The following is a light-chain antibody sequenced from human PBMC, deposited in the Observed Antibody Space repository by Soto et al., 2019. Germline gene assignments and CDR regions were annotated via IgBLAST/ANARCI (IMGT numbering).Light chain of an antibody. CDR3: QQYGSSPWT. Sequence: KQAPATLYVSPGDSATLSCRASQSVNTNVAWYRQDPGQAPRLVIYGASTKAAGTPGRFTGSGSGTDFTLTISRLEPEDFAVYYCQQYGSSPWTFGQGTKVDIK. J-gene: IGKJ1*01. CDR2: GAS. CDR1: QSVNTN. V-gene: IGKV3-20*01.